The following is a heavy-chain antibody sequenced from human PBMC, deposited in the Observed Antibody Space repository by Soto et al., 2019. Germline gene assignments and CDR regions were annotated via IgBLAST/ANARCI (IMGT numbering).Heavy chain of an antibody. CDR3: ARDLSWGSNWYYYMDV. CDR2: ISSSRSVI. V-gene: IGHV3-48*01. CDR1: GFILSDCA. D-gene: IGHD7-27*01. Sequence: EVQLVESGGGLVQPGGSLRLSCATSGFILSDCAMNWVRQAPGKGLEWVSYISSSRSVIDYEDSVKGRFTVSRDNARNSLYLQMNSLRAEDTAVYYCARDLSWGSNWYYYMDVWGKGTTVTVSS. J-gene: IGHJ6*03.